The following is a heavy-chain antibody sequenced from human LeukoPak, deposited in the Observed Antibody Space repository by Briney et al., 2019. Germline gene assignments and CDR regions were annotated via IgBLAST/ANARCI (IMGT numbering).Heavy chain of an antibody. D-gene: IGHD2-2*01. Sequence: ASVKVSCKVSGYTLTELSMHWVRQAPGKGLEWMGGFDPEDGETIYAQKFQGRVTMTEDTSTDTAYMELSSLRSDDTAVYYCARVSDCSSTSCYLFHYGMDVWGQGTTVTVSS. CDR1: GYTLTELS. CDR2: FDPEDGET. CDR3: ARVSDCSSTSCYLFHYGMDV. V-gene: IGHV1-24*01. J-gene: IGHJ6*02.